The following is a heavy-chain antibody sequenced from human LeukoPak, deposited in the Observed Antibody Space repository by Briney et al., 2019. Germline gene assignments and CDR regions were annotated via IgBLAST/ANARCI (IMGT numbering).Heavy chain of an antibody. CDR3: ARHLIAVVGTGSVFDI. CDR2: IYYSGST. CDR1: GGSISSSYYY. V-gene: IGHV4-39*01. D-gene: IGHD6-19*01. J-gene: IGHJ3*02. Sequence: PSETLSLTCTVSGGSISSSYYYWGWIRQPPGKGLEWIGSIYYSGSTYYNPSLRSRVTISVDTSKNQFSLKLSSVTAADTAVYYCARHLIAVVGTGSVFDIWGQGTTVTVSS.